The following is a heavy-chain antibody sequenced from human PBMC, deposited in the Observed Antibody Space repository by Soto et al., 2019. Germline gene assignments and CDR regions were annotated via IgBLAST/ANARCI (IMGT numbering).Heavy chain of an antibody. J-gene: IGHJ4*02. CDR2: IYYSGST. Sequence: SETLSLTCTVSGGSISSGDYYWSWIRQPPGKGLEWIGYIYYSGSTYYNPSLKSRVTISVDTSKNQFSLKLSSVTAADTAVYYCAGIPSGYCGGDCYFGYWGQGTLVTVSS. V-gene: IGHV4-30-4*01. D-gene: IGHD2-21*02. CDR3: AGIPSGYCGGDCYFGY. CDR1: GGSISSGDYY.